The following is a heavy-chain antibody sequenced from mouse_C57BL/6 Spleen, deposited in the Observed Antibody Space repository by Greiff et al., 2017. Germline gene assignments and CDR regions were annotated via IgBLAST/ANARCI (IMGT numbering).Heavy chain of an antibody. CDR3: ARRDFYYYGSRAY. J-gene: IGHJ3*01. CDR1: GYTFTDYY. D-gene: IGHD1-1*01. CDR2: IFPGSGST. Sequence: QVQLQQSGPELVKPGASVKISCKASGYTFTDYYINWVKQRPGQGLEWIGWIFPGSGSTYYNEKFKGKATLTVDESSSTAYMLLSSLTSEDSAVYFCARRDFYYYGSRAYWGQGTLVTVSA. V-gene: IGHV1-75*01.